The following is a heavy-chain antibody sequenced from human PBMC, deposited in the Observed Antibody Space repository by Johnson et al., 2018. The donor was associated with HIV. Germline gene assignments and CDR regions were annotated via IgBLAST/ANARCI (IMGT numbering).Heavy chain of an antibody. CDR2: LRYDGDIT. V-gene: IGHV3-30*02. Sequence: VQLVESGGGVVQPGRSLRLSCAASGFTFSSYGMHWVRQAPGKGLEWVAFLRYDGDITYYIDSVKGRFTISRDNSKNTLYLQMNSLRTEDTAMYYCAKGQSSGYPKDAFDIWGRGTIVIVSS. CDR3: AKGQSSGYPKDAFDI. CDR1: GFTFSSYG. J-gene: IGHJ3*02. D-gene: IGHD3-22*01.